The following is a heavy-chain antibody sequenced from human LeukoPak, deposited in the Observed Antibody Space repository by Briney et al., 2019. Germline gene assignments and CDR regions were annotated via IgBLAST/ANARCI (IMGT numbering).Heavy chain of an antibody. Sequence: PSETLSLTCTVSGGSISSYYWSWIRQPPGKGLEWIGYIYTSGSTNYNPSLKSRVTISVDTSKNQFSLKLSSVTAADTAVYYCARLTTVTTGFDYWGQGTLVTVS. V-gene: IGHV4-4*09. J-gene: IGHJ4*02. CDR2: IYTSGST. D-gene: IGHD4-17*01. CDR3: ARLTTVTTGFDY. CDR1: GGSISSYY.